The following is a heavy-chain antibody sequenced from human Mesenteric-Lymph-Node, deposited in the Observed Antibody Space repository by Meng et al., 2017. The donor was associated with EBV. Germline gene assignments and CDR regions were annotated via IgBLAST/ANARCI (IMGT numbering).Heavy chain of an antibody. Sequence: QVQLVQSGAGVRKPGASVKVSCKISGYSVSDLSMHWVRQAPGKGLEWMGGFDSEDGETVYAEKFQGRVTMTDDTSTETAYMELSSLRSEDTAVYYCAAIRGFTYGYLDLWGQGTLVTVSS. D-gene: IGHD5-18*01. CDR3: AAIRGFTYGYLDL. J-gene: IGHJ4*02. CDR2: FDSEDGET. V-gene: IGHV1-24*01. CDR1: GYSVSDLS.